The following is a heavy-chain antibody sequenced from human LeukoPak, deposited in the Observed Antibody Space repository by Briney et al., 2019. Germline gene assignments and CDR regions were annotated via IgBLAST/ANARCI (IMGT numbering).Heavy chain of an antibody. CDR2: ISGSGGST. Sequence: GGSLRLSCAASGFTFSNYAMNWVRQAPGKGLEWVSAISGSGGSTYYADSVKGRFTISRDNAKNSLYLQMNSLRAEDTAVYYCAELGITMIGGVWGKGTTVTISS. V-gene: IGHV3-23*01. J-gene: IGHJ6*04. CDR3: AELGITMIGGV. D-gene: IGHD3-10*02. CDR1: GFTFSNYA.